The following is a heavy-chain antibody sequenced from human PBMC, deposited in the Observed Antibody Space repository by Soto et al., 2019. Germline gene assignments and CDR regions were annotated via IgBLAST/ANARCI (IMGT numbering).Heavy chain of an antibody. J-gene: IGHJ5*02. CDR3: ARDRAYYYDSSGYQTFWFDP. V-gene: IGHV3-30-3*01. D-gene: IGHD3-22*01. Sequence: GGSLRLSCAASGFTFSSYAMHWVRQAPGKGLEWVAVISYDGSNKYYADSVKGRFTISRDNSKNTLYLQMNSLRAEDTAVYYCARDRAYYYDSSGYQTFWFDPWGQGTLVTVSS. CDR1: GFTFSSYA. CDR2: ISYDGSNK.